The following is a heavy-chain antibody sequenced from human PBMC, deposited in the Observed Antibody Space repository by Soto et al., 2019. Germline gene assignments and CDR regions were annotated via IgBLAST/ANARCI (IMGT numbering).Heavy chain of an antibody. J-gene: IGHJ4*02. CDR2: INQSGVT. Sequence: SETLSLTCAVSGGSISSGGYSWSWIRQPPGKRLEWIGEINQSGVTDYNPTLNSRVTISVDTSKSQFSLKLSSVTAADTAVYYCARNYDDSSGHYRLFDYWGQGTPVTVSS. D-gene: IGHD3-22*01. CDR3: ARNYDDSSGHYRLFDY. V-gene: IGHV4-30-2*01. CDR1: GGSISSGGYS.